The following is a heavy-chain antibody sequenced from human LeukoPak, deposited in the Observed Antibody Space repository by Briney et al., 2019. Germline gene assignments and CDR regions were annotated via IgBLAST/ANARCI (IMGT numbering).Heavy chain of an antibody. CDR2: IDPNGGST. CDR1: AYTFNGYL. CDR3: ARDLGLRGVTNWFDP. D-gene: IGHD3-10*01. J-gene: IGHJ5*02. V-gene: IGHV1-46*02. Sequence: ASVKVSCKASAYTFNGYLIHWVRQAPGQGLEWMGLIDPNGGSTGYAQRFQGRVTVTRDTSTSTVYMELSSLRSEDTAVYYCARDLGLRGVTNWFDPWGQGTLVPVSS.